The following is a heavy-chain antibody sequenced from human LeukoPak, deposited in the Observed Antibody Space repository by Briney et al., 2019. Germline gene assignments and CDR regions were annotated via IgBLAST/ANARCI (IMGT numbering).Heavy chain of an antibody. V-gene: IGHV3-21*01. Sequence: GGSLRLSCAASGFTFSSYSMNWVRQAPGKGLEWVSPISSSSSYIYYADSVKGRFTISRDNAKNSLYLQMSSLRAEDTAVYYCARDTARAYYYYGMDVWGQGTTVTVSS. CDR3: ARDTARAYYYYGMDV. J-gene: IGHJ6*02. CDR2: ISSSSSYI. D-gene: IGHD5-18*01. CDR1: GFTFSSYS.